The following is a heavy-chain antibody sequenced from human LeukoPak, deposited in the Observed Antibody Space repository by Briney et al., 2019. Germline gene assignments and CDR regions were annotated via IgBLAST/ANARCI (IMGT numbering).Heavy chain of an antibody. D-gene: IGHD3-9*01. CDR3: ARGGRGSDWYLFDY. V-gene: IGHV4-34*01. Sequence: SETLSLTCAVYGGSFSGYYWSWIRQPPGKGLEWIGEINHSGSTNYNPSLKSRVTISVDTSKNQFSLKLSSVTAADTAVYYCARGGRGSDWYLFDYWGQGTLVTVSS. CDR1: GGSFSGYY. CDR2: INHSGST. J-gene: IGHJ4*02.